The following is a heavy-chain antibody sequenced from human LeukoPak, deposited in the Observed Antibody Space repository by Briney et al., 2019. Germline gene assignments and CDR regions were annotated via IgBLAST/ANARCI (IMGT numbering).Heavy chain of an antibody. V-gene: IGHV4-28*03. J-gene: IGHJ4*02. CDR1: GYSITSSSW. CDR3: ARDPAGTFIDY. Sequence: SETLSLTCAVSGYSITSSSWWGWIRQPPGKGLEWIGYIYHSGTTYYNPSLQSRVTMSVDTSKNQFSLKLSSVTAADTAVYYCARDPAGTFIDYWGQGTLVTVSS. CDR2: IYHSGTT. D-gene: IGHD3-10*01.